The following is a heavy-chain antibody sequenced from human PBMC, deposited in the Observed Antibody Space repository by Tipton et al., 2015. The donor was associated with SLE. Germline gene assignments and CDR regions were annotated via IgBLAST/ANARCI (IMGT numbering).Heavy chain of an antibody. D-gene: IGHD1-1*01. CDR1: GGSISSYY. CDR2: IYHSGST. J-gene: IGHJ3*02. CDR3: ASRVSGQVHDAFDI. V-gene: IGHV4-59*08. Sequence: LRLSCTVSGGSISSYYWSWIRQPPGKGLEWIGSIYHSGSTYYNPSLKSRVTISVDTSKNQFSLKLSSVTAADTAVYYCASRVSGQVHDAFDIWGQGTMVTVSS.